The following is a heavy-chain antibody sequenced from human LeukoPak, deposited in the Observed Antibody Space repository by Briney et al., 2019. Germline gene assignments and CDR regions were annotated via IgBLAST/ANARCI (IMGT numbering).Heavy chain of an antibody. CDR1: GGSISTSNYY. CDR3: ARSPDYGDYGYFDY. V-gene: IGHV4-39*07. D-gene: IGHD4-17*01. Sequence: PSETLSLTCTVSGGSISTSNYYWGWIRQPPGKGLEWIGEINHSGSTNYNPSLKSRVTISVDTSKNQFSLRLSSVTAADTAVYYCARSPDYGDYGYFDYWGQGTLVTVSS. J-gene: IGHJ4*02. CDR2: INHSGST.